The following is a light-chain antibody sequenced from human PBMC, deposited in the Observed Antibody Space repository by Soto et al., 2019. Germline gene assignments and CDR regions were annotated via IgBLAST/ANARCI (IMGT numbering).Light chain of an antibody. CDR1: SNDVGGYAY. CDR3: SSYTGATTPV. Sequence: QSALTQPASVSGSPGQSITISCTGTSNDVGGYAYVSWYQQYPGKAPKLVISEVSNRPSGVSHRFSGSRSGNTASLTISGLQAEDEADYYCSSYTGATTPVFGGGTKLTV. J-gene: IGLJ2*01. CDR2: EVS. V-gene: IGLV2-14*01.